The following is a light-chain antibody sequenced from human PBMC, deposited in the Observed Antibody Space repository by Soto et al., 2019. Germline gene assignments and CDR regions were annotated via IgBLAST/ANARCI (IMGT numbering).Light chain of an antibody. CDR2: AAS. CDR1: QSISSY. CDR3: QQLNSYPRVT. J-gene: IGKJ4*01. V-gene: IGKV1-9*01. Sequence: DIQLTQSPSFLSASVGDRVTVTCRASQSISSYLAWYQQKPGKAPKLLIYAASTLQSGLPSRFSGSGSGTEFTLTISSLQPEDFATYYCQQLNSYPRVTFGGGTKVEIK.